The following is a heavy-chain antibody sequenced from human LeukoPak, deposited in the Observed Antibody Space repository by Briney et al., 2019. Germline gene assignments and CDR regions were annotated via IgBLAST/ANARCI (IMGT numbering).Heavy chain of an antibody. CDR3: ARGTSVAGSDY. D-gene: IGHD6-19*01. J-gene: IGHJ4*02. CDR2: INSDGSGT. V-gene: IGHV3-74*01. Sequence: PGGSLRLSCAASGFTFSNYWIHWVRQAPGKGPVWVSHINSDGSGTSYADSVKGRFTVSRDNAKNTLYLQMNSLRVEDTAVYYCARGTSVAGSDYWGQGTLVTVPS. CDR1: GFTFSNYW.